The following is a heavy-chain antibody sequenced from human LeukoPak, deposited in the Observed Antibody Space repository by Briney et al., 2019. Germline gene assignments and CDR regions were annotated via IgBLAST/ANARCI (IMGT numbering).Heavy chain of an antibody. CDR2: INPNSGAT. J-gene: IGHJ5*02. CDR3: ARGRPTYGSSWYGP. Sequence: ASVKVSCKASGYTFTGHYMHWVRQAPGQGLEWMGWINPNSGATNYAQKLQGRVTMTTDTSTSTAYMELRSLRSDDTAVYYCARGRPTYGSSWYGPWGQGTLVTVSS. V-gene: IGHV1-2*02. D-gene: IGHD6-13*01. CDR1: GYTFTGHY.